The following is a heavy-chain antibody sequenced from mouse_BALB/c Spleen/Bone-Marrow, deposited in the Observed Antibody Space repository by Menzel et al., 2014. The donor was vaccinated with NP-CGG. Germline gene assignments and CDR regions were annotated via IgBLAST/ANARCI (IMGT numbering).Heavy chain of an antibody. D-gene: IGHD1-2*01. J-gene: IGHJ2*01. CDR3: ARPDYYGSLNY. CDR1: GLDFSRYW. CDR2: INPDSSTI. V-gene: IGHV4-1*02. Sequence: EVKVVESGGGLVLPGGSLKLSCAASGLDFSRYWMSWVRQAPGKGLEWIGEINPDSSTINYTPSLKDKFIISRDNAKNTLYLRLNKVRSEDTALYFCARPDYYGSLNYWGQGTTLTVSS.